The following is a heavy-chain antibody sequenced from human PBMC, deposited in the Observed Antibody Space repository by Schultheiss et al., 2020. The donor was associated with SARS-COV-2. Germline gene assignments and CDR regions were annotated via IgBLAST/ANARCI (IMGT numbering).Heavy chain of an antibody. CDR1: GYSISSGYY. D-gene: IGHD3-10*01. Sequence: ETLSLTCAVSGYSISSGYYWGWIRQPPGKGLEWVGRIKSKTDGGTTDYAAPVKGRFTISRDDSKNTLYLQMNSLKTEDTAVYYCAKGDHMVRGVIDYWGQGTLVTVSS. V-gene: IGHV3-15*07. J-gene: IGHJ4*02. CDR3: AKGDHMVRGVIDY. CDR2: IKSKTDGGTT.